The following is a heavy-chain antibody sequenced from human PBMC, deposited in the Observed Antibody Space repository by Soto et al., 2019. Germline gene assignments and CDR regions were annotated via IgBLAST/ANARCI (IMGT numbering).Heavy chain of an antibody. V-gene: IGHV4-59*08. Sequence: QVQLQESGPGLVKPSETLSLTCTVSGGSISSYYWSWIRQPPGKGLEWIGYIYYSGSTNYNPSLKSRVTISVDTSKNQFPLKLSSVTAADTAVYYCARHPELLWVERRSDAFDIWGQGTMVTVSS. J-gene: IGHJ3*02. CDR1: GGSISSYY. CDR3: ARHPELLWVERRSDAFDI. CDR2: IYYSGST. D-gene: IGHD3-10*01.